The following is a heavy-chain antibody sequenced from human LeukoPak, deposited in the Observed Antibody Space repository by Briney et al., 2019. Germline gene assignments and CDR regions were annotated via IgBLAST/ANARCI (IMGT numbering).Heavy chain of an antibody. V-gene: IGHV1-46*01. CDR2: INPSGGST. J-gene: IGHJ5*02. CDR1: GYTFTSYY. Sequence: ASVKVSCKASGYTFTSYYLHWVRQAPGQGLEWMGIINPSGGSTNFAQKFQGRATMTRDTSTSTVYMELSSLRSEDTAVYYCARGLREGWFDPWGQGTLVTVSS. CDR3: ARGLREGWFDP.